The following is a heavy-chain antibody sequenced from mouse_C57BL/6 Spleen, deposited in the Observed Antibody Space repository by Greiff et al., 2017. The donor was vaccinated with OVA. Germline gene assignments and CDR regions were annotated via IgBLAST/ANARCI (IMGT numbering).Heavy chain of an antibody. CDR2: IHPNSGST. J-gene: IGHJ2*01. CDR1: GYTFASYW. D-gene: IGHD2-2*01. V-gene: IGHV1-64*01. Sequence: QVQLQQPGAELVKPGASVKLSCKASGYTFASYWMHWVKQRPGQGLEWIGMIHPNSGSTNYNEKFKSKATLTVDKSSSTAYMQLSSLTSEDSAVYYCAPIYYGYSYYFDYWGKGTTLTVSS. CDR3: APIYYGYSYYFDY.